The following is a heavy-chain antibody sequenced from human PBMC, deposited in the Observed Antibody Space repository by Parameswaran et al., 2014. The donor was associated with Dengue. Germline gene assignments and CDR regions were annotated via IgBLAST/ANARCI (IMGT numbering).Heavy chain of an antibody. CDR2: TSSSGSTI. CDR3: ARDHAQWLVLDY. V-gene: IGHV3-11*01. D-gene: IGHD6-19*01. J-gene: IGHJ4*02. Sequence: RWIRQPPGKGLEWVSYTSSSGSTIHYADSVKGRFTISRDNAKNSLYLQMNSLRAEDTAVYYCARDHAQWLVLDYWGQGTLVTVSS.